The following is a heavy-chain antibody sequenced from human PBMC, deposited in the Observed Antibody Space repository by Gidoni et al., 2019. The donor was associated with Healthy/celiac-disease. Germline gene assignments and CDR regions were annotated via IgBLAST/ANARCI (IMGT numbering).Heavy chain of an antibody. J-gene: IGHJ4*02. Sequence: VQLVESGGGLVQPGRSLRLSCAASGFTFDDYAMHWVRQAPGKGLEWVSGISWNSGSIGYADSVKGRFTISRDNAKNSLYLQMNSLRAEDTAWYYCAKTYYYGSGSYRTGFDYWGQGTLVTVSS. CDR3: AKTYYYGSGSYRTGFDY. CDR2: ISWNSGSI. V-gene: IGHV3-9*01. CDR1: GFTFDDYA. D-gene: IGHD3-10*01.